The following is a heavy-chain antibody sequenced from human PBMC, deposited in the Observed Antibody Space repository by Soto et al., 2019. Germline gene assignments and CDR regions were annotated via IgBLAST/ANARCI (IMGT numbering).Heavy chain of an antibody. V-gene: IGHV4-59*01. CDR2: IYYRGST. CDR1: GGSISSYY. D-gene: IGHD6-19*01. J-gene: IGHJ6*03. CDR3: ARRLGAVAGRLYYYYMDV. Sequence: SETLSLTCTVSGGSISSYYWSWIRQPPGKGLEWIGYIYYRGSTNYNPSLKSRVTISVDTSKNQFSLKLSSVTAADTAVYYCARRLGAVAGRLYYYYMDVWGKGTTVTVSS.